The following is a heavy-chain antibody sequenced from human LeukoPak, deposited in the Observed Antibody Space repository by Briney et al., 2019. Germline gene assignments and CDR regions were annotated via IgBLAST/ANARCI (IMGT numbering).Heavy chain of an antibody. CDR1: GGTFSSYA. CDR2: IIPILGIA. J-gene: IGHJ1*01. CDR3: ARGGYCSSTSCYTGYFQH. V-gene: IGHV1-69*04. D-gene: IGHD2-2*02. Sequence: SVKVSCKASGGTFSSYAISWVRQAPGQGLEWMGRIIPILGIANYAQKFQGRVTITADKSTSTAYMELSRLRSDDTAVYYCARGGYCSSTSCYTGYFQHWGQGTLVTVSS.